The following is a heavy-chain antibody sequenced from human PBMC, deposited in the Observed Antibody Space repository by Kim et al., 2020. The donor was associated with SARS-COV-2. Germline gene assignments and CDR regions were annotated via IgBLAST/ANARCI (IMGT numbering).Heavy chain of an antibody. Sequence: IYAQKFQGRVTMTEDTSTATAYMELSSLRSEDTAVYYCATVSGTSRAFDIWGQGTMVTVSS. V-gene: IGHV1-24*01. CDR3: ATVSGTSRAFDI. D-gene: IGHD1-1*01. J-gene: IGHJ3*02.